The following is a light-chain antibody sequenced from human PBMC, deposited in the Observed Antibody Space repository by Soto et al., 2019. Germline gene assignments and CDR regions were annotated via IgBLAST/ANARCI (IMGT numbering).Light chain of an antibody. CDR1: QSFNSIY. Sequence: EIVLTQSPGTLSLSPVERATLSCRASQSFNSIYLAWYQQKPGQAPRLLIYGASSRATGIPDRFSGSGSGTDFTLTISRLEPEDFAVYYSHQYDSWTVGQGTKVEIK. CDR2: GAS. V-gene: IGKV3-20*01. CDR3: HQYDSWT. J-gene: IGKJ1*01.